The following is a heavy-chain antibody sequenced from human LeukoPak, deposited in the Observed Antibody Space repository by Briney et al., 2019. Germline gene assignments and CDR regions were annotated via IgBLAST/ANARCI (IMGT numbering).Heavy chain of an antibody. CDR1: GGSISSSSYY. D-gene: IGHD3-22*01. CDR3: ARERGSSGYKPYEYFQH. CDR2: IYYSGST. J-gene: IGHJ1*01. V-gene: IGHV4-39*02. Sequence: PSETLSLTCTVSGGSISSSSYYWGWIRQPPGKGLEWIGSIYYSGSTYYNPSLKSRVTISVDTSKNQFSLKLSSVTAADTAVYYCARERGSSGYKPYEYFQHWGQGTLVTVSS.